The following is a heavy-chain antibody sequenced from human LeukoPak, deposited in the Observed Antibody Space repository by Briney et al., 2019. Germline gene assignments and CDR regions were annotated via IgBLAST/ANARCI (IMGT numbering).Heavy chain of an antibody. CDR2: IIPIFGTA. CDR1: GGTFSSYA. V-gene: IGHV1-69*13. J-gene: IGHJ6*03. CDR3: ARTPNYYYSYMDV. Sequence: SVKVSCKASGGTFSSYAISWVRQAPGQRLEWMGGIIPIFGTANYAQKFQGRVAITADDSTSTAYMELSSLRSEDTAVYYCARTPNYYYSYMDVWGKGTTVTVSS.